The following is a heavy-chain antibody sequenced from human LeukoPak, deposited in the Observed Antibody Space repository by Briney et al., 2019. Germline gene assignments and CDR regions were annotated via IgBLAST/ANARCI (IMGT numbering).Heavy chain of an antibody. D-gene: IGHD1-1*01. CDR1: RGSFGGYY. Sequence: SETLSLTCAVYRGSFGGYYWTWIRQPPHKGLEWIGKISHSGSTNYNPSLKSRLTISIDTSKNQFSLNLSSVTAADTAVYYCARHSVRYYYYMPVGGKGTTVTVSS. V-gene: IGHV4-34*01. CDR3: ARHSVRYYYYMPV. CDR2: ISHSGST. J-gene: IGHJ6*03.